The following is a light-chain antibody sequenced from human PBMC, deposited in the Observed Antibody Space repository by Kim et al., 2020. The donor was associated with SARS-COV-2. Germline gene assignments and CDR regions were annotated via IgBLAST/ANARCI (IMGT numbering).Light chain of an antibody. CDR1: SSNICSYNY. CDR2: DVN. V-gene: IGLV2-14*03. Sequence: QSALTQPASVSGSPGQSISISCTGTSSNICSYNYVSWHQQHPGKAPKLMIYDVNKRPSGISSRFSGSKSGSTASLTISGLQAEDEADYYCSSFTTRSTLVFGGGTQLTVL. J-gene: IGLJ3*02. CDR3: SSFTTRSTLV.